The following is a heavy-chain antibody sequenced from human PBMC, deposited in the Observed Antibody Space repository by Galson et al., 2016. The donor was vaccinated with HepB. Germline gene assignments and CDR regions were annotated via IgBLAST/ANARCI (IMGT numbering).Heavy chain of an antibody. Sequence: SETLSLTCTVSGGSVSSRHYYWTWIRQPPGKGLEWIGYVYHSGTTNYNPSLQSRVTISVDTSRNQFSLKLSSLTAADTAIYYCARDLVRSNFFYYGVDVWGQGTTVTVSS. CDR1: GGSVSSRHYY. CDR2: VYHSGTT. V-gene: IGHV4-61*01. J-gene: IGHJ6*02. CDR3: ARDLVRSNFFYYGVDV. D-gene: IGHD3-10*02.